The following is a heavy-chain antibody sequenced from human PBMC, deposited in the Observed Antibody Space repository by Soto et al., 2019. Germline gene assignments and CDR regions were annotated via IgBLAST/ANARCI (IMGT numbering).Heavy chain of an antibody. CDR1: GFNFRNHG. J-gene: IGHJ6*02. V-gene: IGHV3-23*01. CDR3: AKDPPWTVGPLAMDV. D-gene: IGHD2-2*01. Sequence: GGSLRLSCAASGFNFRNHGMHWVRQVPGKGLEWVSTFSGSGGNIYYGESVKGRFTISRDDPKNTLYLDMNSLRVEDTAVYYCAKDPPWTVGPLAMDVWGQGTTVTVSS. CDR2: FSGSGGNI.